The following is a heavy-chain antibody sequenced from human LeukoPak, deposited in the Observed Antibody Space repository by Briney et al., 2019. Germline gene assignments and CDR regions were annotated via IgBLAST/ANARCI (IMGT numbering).Heavy chain of an antibody. V-gene: IGHV1-2*02. J-gene: IGHJ4*02. CDR1: GYTFTGYY. CDR3: ASLIAAAGTPAGY. CDR2: INPNSGGT. Sequence: ASVKVSCKASGYTFTGYYMHWVRQAPGQGLEWMGWINPNSGGTNYAQKFQGRVTMTRDTSISTAYMELSRLRSDDTAVYHCASLIAAAGTPAGYWGQGTLVTVSS. D-gene: IGHD6-13*01.